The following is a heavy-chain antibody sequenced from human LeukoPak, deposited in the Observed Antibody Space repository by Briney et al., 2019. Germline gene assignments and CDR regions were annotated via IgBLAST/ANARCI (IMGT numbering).Heavy chain of an antibody. J-gene: IGHJ6*02. CDR2: IYPGDSDT. D-gene: IGHD1-1*01. Sequence: GESLKISCKGSGYSFTSYWIGWVRQMPGKGLEWMGIIYPGDSDTRYSTSLQGQVTISADKSISTAYLQWSSLKASDTAMYYCASSSADSGTAYYYYYYGMDVWGQGTTVTVSS. CDR3: ASSSADSGTAYYYYYYGMDV. CDR1: GYSFTSYW. V-gene: IGHV5-51*01.